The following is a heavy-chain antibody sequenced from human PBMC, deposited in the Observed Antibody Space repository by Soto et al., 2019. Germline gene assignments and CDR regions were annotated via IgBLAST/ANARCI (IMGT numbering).Heavy chain of an antibody. D-gene: IGHD5-12*01. CDR2: IHSGGDT. CDR3: ARGGMSLFDH. Sequence: EMQLVESGGGLVQPGGSLRVSCAAPGFSVTSNFMSWVRQAPGGGLEWVSTIHSGGDTYYADSVRDRFTISRDNSENTLSLQMNSLRGDDTAVYYCARGGMSLFDHWGQGTLVTVSS. CDR1: GFSVTSNF. V-gene: IGHV3-66*01. J-gene: IGHJ4*02.